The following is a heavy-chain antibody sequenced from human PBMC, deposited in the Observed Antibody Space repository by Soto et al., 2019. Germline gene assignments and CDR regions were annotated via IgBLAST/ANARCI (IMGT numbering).Heavy chain of an antibody. D-gene: IGHD3-16*02. V-gene: IGHV3-74*01. CDR2: INTDGSTT. CDR3: ARGIYLKYGLDV. Sequence: EVQLVESGGGLVQPGGSLRLSCAASEFTFNNYWMHWVRQVPGKGLEWVLRINTDGSTTNYADSVMGRFTISRDNADNTVYLQMSSLRAEDTAVYYCARGIYLKYGLDVWGQGATVTVSS. J-gene: IGHJ6*02. CDR1: EFTFNNYW.